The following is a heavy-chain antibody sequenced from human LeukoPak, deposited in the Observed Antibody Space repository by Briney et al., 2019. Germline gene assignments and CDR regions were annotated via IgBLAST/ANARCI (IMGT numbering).Heavy chain of an antibody. Sequence: SETLSLTCTVSGGSLSNYYWSWIRQPPGKGLEWIGYIYYSGSTNYNPSLKSRVTISVDASKNQFSLKLSSVTAADTAVYYCARQVAGTTYDFWGEGTLVTVSS. J-gene: IGHJ4*02. V-gene: IGHV4-59*08. CDR2: IYYSGST. D-gene: IGHD1-7*01. CDR1: GGSLSNYY. CDR3: ARQVAGTTYDF.